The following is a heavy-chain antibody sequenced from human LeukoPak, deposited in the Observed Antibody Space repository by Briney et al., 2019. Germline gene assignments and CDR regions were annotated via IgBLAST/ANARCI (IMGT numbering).Heavy chain of an antibody. CDR2: ISGSGGST. CDR3: AKARGIAAAGPRMDY. V-gene: IGHV3-23*01. Sequence: PGGSLRLSCAASGFTFSSYSMNWVRQALGKGLEWVSTISGSGGSTYYADSVKGRFTISRDNSKNTLYLQMNSLRAEDTAVYYCAKARGIAAAGPRMDYWGQGTLVTVSS. J-gene: IGHJ4*02. CDR1: GFTFSSYS. D-gene: IGHD6-13*01.